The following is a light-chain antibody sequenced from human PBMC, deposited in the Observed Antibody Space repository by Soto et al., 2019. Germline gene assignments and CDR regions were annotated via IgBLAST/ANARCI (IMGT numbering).Light chain of an antibody. CDR1: QNVYNN. V-gene: IGKV3-15*01. CDR2: DAS. J-gene: IGKJ4*01. Sequence: VITHSPATLAESPGEGATLSCKASQNVYNNLAWYQQRPGQPPRLLIYDASTRATGISARFSGSGYGTEFTLTISSLQSEDFAVYFCQQCRNWPLTFGGGTKVDIK. CDR3: QQCRNWPLT.